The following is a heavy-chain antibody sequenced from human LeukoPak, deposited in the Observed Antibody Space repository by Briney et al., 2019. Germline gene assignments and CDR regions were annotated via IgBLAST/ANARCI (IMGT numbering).Heavy chain of an antibody. Sequence: ASVKVSCKASGYTFTSYYMHWVRQAPGQGLEWMGIINPSGGSTSYAQKFQGRVTMTRDMSTSTVYMELSSLRSEDTAVYYCAREWWAAAGSPYNWFDPWGQGTLVTVSS. V-gene: IGHV1-46*01. CDR1: GYTFTSYY. D-gene: IGHD6-13*01. CDR3: AREWWAAAGSPYNWFDP. CDR2: INPSGGST. J-gene: IGHJ5*02.